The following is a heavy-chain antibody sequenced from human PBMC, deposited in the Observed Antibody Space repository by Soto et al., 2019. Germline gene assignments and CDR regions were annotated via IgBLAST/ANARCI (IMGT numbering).Heavy chain of an antibody. V-gene: IGHV3-30*18. CDR1: GFTFSRYG. Sequence: GGSLRLSCAASGFTFSRYGMHGVRQAPGKGLEWVAVISYDGSDKYYADSVKGRFTISRDNSKNTLFVQMNSLRAEDTAVYYCAKDFSVLEATGYFALWXQGTLVTVSS. CDR2: ISYDGSDK. J-gene: IGHJ4*02. D-gene: IGHD1-26*01. CDR3: AKDFSVLEATGYFAL.